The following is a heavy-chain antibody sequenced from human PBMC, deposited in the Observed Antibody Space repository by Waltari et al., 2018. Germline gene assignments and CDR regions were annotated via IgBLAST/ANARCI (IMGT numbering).Heavy chain of an antibody. V-gene: IGHV1-2*06. Sequence: QVQLVQSGAEVKKPGASVKVSCKASGYTFTGYYMHWVRQAPGQGLEWMGRINPNGGGTNYAQKFQGRVTMTRDTSISTAYMELSRLRSDDTAVYYCARVGYSGYDPIDYWGQGTLVTVSS. J-gene: IGHJ4*02. CDR3: ARVGYSGYDPIDY. CDR1: GYTFTGYY. D-gene: IGHD5-12*01. CDR2: INPNGGGT.